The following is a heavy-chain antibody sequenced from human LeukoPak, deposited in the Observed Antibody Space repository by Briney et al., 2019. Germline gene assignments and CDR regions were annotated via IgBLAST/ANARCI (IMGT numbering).Heavy chain of an antibody. CDR3: TTGDSSGYYYSFDY. D-gene: IGHD3-22*01. Sequence: GGSLRLSCAASGFTFSNAWMSWVRQAPGKGLEWVGRIKSKTDGGTTDYAAPVKGRFTISRDDSKNTLYLQMNSLKTEDTAVYYCTTGDSSGYYYSFDYWGQGTLVTVSS. CDR2: IKSKTDGGTT. CDR1: GFTFSNAW. V-gene: IGHV3-15*01. J-gene: IGHJ4*02.